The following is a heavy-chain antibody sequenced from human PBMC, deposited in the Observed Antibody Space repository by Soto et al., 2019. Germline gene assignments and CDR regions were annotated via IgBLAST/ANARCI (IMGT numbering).Heavy chain of an antibody. Sequence: QITLKESGPTLVKPTQTLTLTCTFSGFSLSTSGVGVGWIRQPPGKALEWLAFIYWDDDKRYSPSLKTRLTITKDTGKNQVVLRMRNMDAVDTATYYCGRMRRPGVLDGWGQGSLVTVSS. D-gene: IGHD3-10*01. CDR3: GRMRRPGVLDG. CDR1: GFSLSTSGVG. V-gene: IGHV2-5*02. J-gene: IGHJ4*02. CDR2: IYWDDDK.